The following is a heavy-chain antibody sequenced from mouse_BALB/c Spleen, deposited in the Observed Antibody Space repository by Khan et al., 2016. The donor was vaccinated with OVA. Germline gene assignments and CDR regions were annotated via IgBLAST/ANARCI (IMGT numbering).Heavy chain of an antibody. J-gene: IGHJ1*01. D-gene: IGHD6-2*01. V-gene: IGHV9-1*02. Sequence: QIQLVQSGPELKKPGETVKISCKVSGYTFTNYGMNWVKQAPGKGLKWMGWINTYTGEPTYADDFKGRFVFSLETSASTAYLQISNLKNEDMTTYFCARISSYWYSDVWGAGTTVTVSS. CDR3: ARISSYWYSDV. CDR1: GYTFTNYG. CDR2: INTYTGEP.